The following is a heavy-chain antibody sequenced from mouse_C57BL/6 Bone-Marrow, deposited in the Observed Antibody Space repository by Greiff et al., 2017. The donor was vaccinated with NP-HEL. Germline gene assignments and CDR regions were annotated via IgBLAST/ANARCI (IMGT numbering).Heavy chain of an antibody. CDR3: ARRGYGSSYGDWFAY. CDR1: GYTFTSYW. V-gene: IGHV1-53*01. CDR2: INPNNGGT. Sequence: QVQLQQPGAELVKPGASVKLSCKASGYTFTSYWMHWVKQRPGQGLEWIGDINPNNGGTIYNQKFKGKATLTVDKSSSTAYMELRSLTSEDTAVYYCARRGYGSSYGDWFAYWGKGTLVTVSA. J-gene: IGHJ3*01. D-gene: IGHD1-1*01.